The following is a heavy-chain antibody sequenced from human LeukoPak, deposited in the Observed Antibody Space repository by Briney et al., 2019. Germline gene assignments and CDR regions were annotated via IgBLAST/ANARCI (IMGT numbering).Heavy chain of an antibody. D-gene: IGHD3-22*01. CDR1: GFTFSGYA. Sequence: GGSLRLSCAASGFTFSGYAMHWVRQAPGKGLEWVAVISYGGSNIYFADSVKGRFTVSRDNSKNTLYLHMNSLRAEDTALYYCARDRYYYDSSGYWGREEDYYYYGMDVWGQGTTVTVSS. CDR3: ARDRYYYDSSGYWGREEDYYYYGMDV. J-gene: IGHJ6*02. V-gene: IGHV3-30-3*01. CDR2: ISYGGSNI.